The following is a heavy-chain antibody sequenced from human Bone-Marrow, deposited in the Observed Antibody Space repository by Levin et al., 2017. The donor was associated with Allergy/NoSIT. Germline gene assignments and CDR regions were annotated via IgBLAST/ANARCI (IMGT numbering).Heavy chain of an antibody. Sequence: SVKVSCKASGGTFSSHGIAWVRQAPGQGLEWMGGIIPIFGPPNYAQKFQGRVTISADESTNTAYMELSSLRSDDTAVFYCARLTGDCSGGACLSRYFYYYMDVWGKGTMVTVSS. CDR2: IIPIFGPP. CDR1: GGTFSSHG. CDR3: ARLTGDCSGGACLSRYFYYYMDV. J-gene: IGHJ6*03. V-gene: IGHV1-69*13. D-gene: IGHD2-15*01.